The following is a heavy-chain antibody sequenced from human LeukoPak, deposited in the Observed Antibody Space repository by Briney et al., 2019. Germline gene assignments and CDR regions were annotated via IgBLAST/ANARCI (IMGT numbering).Heavy chain of an antibody. CDR1: GFTLSDYY. D-gene: IGHD2-21*02. Sequence: GGSLRLSCAASGFTLSDYYMNWIRQAPGKGLEWVSYISSNGSTIYYADSVKGRFTISSDNAKNSLYLQMNSLRAEDTAVYYCGRAYCGGDCRVRGGFDIWGQGTMVTVSS. CDR2: ISSNGSTI. V-gene: IGHV3-11*01. CDR3: GRAYCGGDCRVRGGFDI. J-gene: IGHJ3*02.